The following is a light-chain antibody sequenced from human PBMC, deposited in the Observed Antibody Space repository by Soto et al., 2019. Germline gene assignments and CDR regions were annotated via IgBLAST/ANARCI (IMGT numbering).Light chain of an antibody. CDR3: QQYNTWPPIT. J-gene: IGKJ5*01. V-gene: IGKV3-20*01. CDR1: QSISSSD. CDR2: GVS. Sequence: EIVLTQSPRTLSLYPGERATLSCRASQSISSSDFAWYQQKPGQAPRLLVYGVSSRATDVPDRFSGSGSGTDFTLTISRLESEESAVYYCQQYNTWPPITFGQGTRLEIK.